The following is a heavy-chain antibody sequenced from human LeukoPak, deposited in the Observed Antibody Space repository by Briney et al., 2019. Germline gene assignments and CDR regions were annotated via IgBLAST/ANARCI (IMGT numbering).Heavy chain of an antibody. CDR2: ISYDGSNK. D-gene: IGHD6-19*01. Sequence: GRSLRLSCAASGFTFSSYAMHWVRQAPGKGLEWVAVISYDGSNKYYADSVKGRFTISRDNSKNTLYLQMNSLRAEDTAVYYCARDDGSGGQWLVPNFFYWSQGTLVTVSS. CDR1: GFTFSSYA. V-gene: IGHV3-30-3*01. CDR3: ARDDGSGGQWLVPNFFY. J-gene: IGHJ4*02.